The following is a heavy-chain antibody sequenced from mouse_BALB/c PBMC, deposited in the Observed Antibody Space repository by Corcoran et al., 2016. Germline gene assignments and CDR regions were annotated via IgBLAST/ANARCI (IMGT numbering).Heavy chain of an antibody. CDR2: IDPANGST. J-gene: IGHJ2*01. Sequence: EVQLQQSGAELVMPGASVKLSCTASGFNIKDTYMHWDKQRPEQGLEWIGRIDPANGSTKYDPKFQGKATMTADTSSNIVYLQLSSLTSEATAVYYCGRSREGNYVVYWGQGTTLTVSS. CDR3: GRSREGNYVVY. V-gene: IGHV14-3*02. CDR1: GFNIKDTY. D-gene: IGHD2-1*01.